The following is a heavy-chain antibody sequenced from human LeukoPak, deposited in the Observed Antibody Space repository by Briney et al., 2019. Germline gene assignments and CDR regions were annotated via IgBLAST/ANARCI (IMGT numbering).Heavy chain of an antibody. CDR1: GFTFSSYG. CDR2: ISYDGSNK. V-gene: IGHV3-30*03. Sequence: GGSLRLSCAASGFTFSSYGMHWVRQAPGKGLEWVAVISYDGSNKYYADSVKGRFTISRDNAKNTLYLQMNSLRAEDTAVYYCARASIAGTYYYYYYYMDVWGKGTTVTVSS. CDR3: ARASIAGTYYYYYYYMDV. J-gene: IGHJ6*03. D-gene: IGHD6-6*01.